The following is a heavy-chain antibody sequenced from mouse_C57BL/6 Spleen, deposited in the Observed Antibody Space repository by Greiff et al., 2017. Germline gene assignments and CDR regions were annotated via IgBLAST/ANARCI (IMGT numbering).Heavy chain of an antibody. Sequence: EVKLVESGGGLVKPGGSLKLSCAASGFTFSSYAMSWVRQTPEKRLEWVATISDGGSYTYYPDNVKGRFTISRDNAKNNLYLQMSHLKSEDTAMYYCARDLRWLDYWGQGTTLTVSS. V-gene: IGHV5-4*01. CDR1: GFTFSSYA. CDR3: ARDLRWLDY. CDR2: ISDGGSYT. J-gene: IGHJ2*01. D-gene: IGHD1-1*02.